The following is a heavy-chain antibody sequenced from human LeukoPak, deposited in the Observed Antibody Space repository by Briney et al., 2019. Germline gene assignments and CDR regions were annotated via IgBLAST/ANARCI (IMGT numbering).Heavy chain of an antibody. CDR3: AKDQDNWNSNDAFDI. Sequence: GGSLRLSCAASGFTFSSYGMHWVRQAPGKGLEWVAFIRYDGSNKYYADSVKGRFTISRDNSKNTLYLQMNSLRAEDTAVYYCAKDQDNWNSNDAFDIWGQGTMVTVSS. D-gene: IGHD1-7*01. CDR1: GFTFSSYG. CDR2: IRYDGSNK. J-gene: IGHJ3*02. V-gene: IGHV3-30*02.